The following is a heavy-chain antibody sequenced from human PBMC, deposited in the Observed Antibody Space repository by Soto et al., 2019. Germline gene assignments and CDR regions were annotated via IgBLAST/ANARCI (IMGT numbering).Heavy chain of an antibody. CDR2: IYNSGST. D-gene: IGHD6-19*01. Sequence: PSETLSLTCTVSGWSISSYYWSWIRQPPGKGLEWIGYIYNSGSTNYNPSLKSRVTISVDMSKNQFSLKLNSVTAADTAVYYCARHESSGWYYFDYWGQGTLVTVSS. J-gene: IGHJ4*02. CDR3: ARHESSGWYYFDY. CDR1: GWSISSYY. V-gene: IGHV4-59*08.